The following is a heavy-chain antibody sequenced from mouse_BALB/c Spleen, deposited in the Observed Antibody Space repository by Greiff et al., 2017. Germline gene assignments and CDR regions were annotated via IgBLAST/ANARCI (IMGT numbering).Heavy chain of an antibody. Sequence: EVQLVESGGGLVKPGGSLKLSCAASGFTFSSYAMSWVRQTPEKRLEWVATISSGGSYTYYPDSVKGRFTISRDNAKNTLYLQMSSLRSEDTAMYYRARHGGNYSWFAYWGQGTLVTVSA. J-gene: IGHJ3*01. D-gene: IGHD1-1*02. CDR1: GFTFSSYA. CDR3: ARHGGNYSWFAY. CDR2: ISSGGSYT. V-gene: IGHV5-9-3*01.